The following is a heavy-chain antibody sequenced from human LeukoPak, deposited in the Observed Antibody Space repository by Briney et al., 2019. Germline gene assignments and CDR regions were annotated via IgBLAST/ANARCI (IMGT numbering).Heavy chain of an antibody. CDR2: ISGYNGNT. J-gene: IGHJ4*02. V-gene: IGHV1-18*01. Sequence: GAPESVSCKASGYTFSSYGISWVRQVPGQGLEWMGWISGYNGNTNYAQNLQGRVTMTTDTSTSTAYMELRSLRSDDTAVYYCARGPYCNGGTCYSQYFDYWGQGTRVTVSS. CDR1: GYTFSSYG. D-gene: IGHD2-15*01. CDR3: ARGPYCNGGTCYSQYFDY.